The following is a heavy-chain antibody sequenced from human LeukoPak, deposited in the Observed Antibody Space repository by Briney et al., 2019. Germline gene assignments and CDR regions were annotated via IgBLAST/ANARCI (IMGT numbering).Heavy chain of an antibody. J-gene: IGHJ5*02. D-gene: IGHD6-13*01. CDR3: ARGGISAAGTFDP. CDR1: GFTFSSYA. CDR2: ISTFSRYT. Sequence: GGSLRLSCAASGFTFSSYAMSWVRQAPGKGLEWVSYISTFSRYTSYADSVKGRFTISRDNAKNSLFLQMNSLRAEDTAVCYCARGGISAAGTFDPWGQGTMVTVSS. V-gene: IGHV3-21*05.